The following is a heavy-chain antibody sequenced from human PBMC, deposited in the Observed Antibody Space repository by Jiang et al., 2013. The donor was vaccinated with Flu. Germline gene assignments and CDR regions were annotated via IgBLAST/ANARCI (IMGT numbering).Heavy chain of an antibody. D-gene: IGHD1-26*01. Sequence: LLKPSETLSLTSTVSGDSISSSAYYWGWIRQPPGKGLEWIGTIFYSGSTYYNPSLKSRVTISVDTSKNQFSLRLTSATATDTAVYYCARPDVGATFTHWGQGILVTVSS. CDR2: IFYSGST. V-gene: IGHV4-39*07. CDR1: GDSISSSAYY. CDR3: ARPDVGATFTH. J-gene: IGHJ4*02.